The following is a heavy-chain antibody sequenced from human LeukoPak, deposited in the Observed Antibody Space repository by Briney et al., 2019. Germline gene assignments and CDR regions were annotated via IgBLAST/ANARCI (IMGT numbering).Heavy chain of an antibody. CDR2: ISVYNGNT. Sequence: ASVKVSCKASGYTFSNYGISWVRQAPGQGLEWMGWISVYNGNTDYAQKLQGRVTMTTDTSTSTAYLDLRSLRPDDTAIYYCARDVVGTGVPFCDFCGQGTLVTVSS. D-gene: IGHD2-21*02. CDR3: ARDVVGTGVPFCDF. CDR1: GYTFSNYG. V-gene: IGHV1-18*01. J-gene: IGHJ4*02.